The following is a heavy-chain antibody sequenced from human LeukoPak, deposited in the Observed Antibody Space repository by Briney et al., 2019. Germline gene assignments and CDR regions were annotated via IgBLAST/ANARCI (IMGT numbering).Heavy chain of an antibody. Sequence: SETLSLTCTVSGGSISSYYWSWIRQPPGKGLEWIGYIYYTGGTNYNPSLKSRVAISVDTSKNQFSLNLSSVTAADTAVYYCARMRQQPYYYYHYMDVWGKGTTVTVSS. CDR2: IYYTGGT. V-gene: IGHV4-59*01. CDR1: GGSISSYY. CDR3: ARMRQQPYYYYHYMDV. J-gene: IGHJ6*03. D-gene: IGHD6-13*01.